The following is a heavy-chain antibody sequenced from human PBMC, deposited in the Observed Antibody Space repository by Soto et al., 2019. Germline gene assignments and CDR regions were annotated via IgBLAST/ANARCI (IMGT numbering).Heavy chain of an antibody. J-gene: IGHJ4*02. CDR3: ARVGGDDFGDSGGFDY. CDR1: GGSIRDYF. V-gene: IGHV4-59*01. D-gene: IGHD4-17*01. Sequence: SETLSLTCTVSGGSIRDYFWTWIRQPPGKGLEWIGYIYYSGRTNYNPSLKSRVSISVDTSKIHFSLQLRAVTAADTAVYYCARVGGDDFGDSGGFDYWGQGTLVTVSS. CDR2: IYYSGRT.